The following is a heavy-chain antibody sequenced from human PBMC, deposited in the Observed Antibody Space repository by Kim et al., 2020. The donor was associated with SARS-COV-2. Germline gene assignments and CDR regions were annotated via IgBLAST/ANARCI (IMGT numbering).Heavy chain of an antibody. J-gene: IGHJ6*02. V-gene: IGHV4-59*08. D-gene: IGHD3-3*01. Sequence: SETLSLTCSVSGASITGYYWNWIRQPPGKGLEWIGNMYYIGSTNYNPSLKSRVTISLGTSVNQFSLHLSSVTAADTAVYYCAGGWNGYYNYYGLDVWGQGTTVTVSS. CDR3: AGGWNGYYNYYGLDV. CDR1: GASITGYY. CDR2: MYYIGST.